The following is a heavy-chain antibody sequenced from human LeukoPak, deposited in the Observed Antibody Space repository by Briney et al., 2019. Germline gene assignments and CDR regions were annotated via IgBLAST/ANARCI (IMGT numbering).Heavy chain of an antibody. CDR3: AKDQSKIIAAAGTTDY. CDR1: GFTFSSYA. D-gene: IGHD6-13*01. V-gene: IGHV3-23*01. Sequence: GGSLRLSCAASGFTFSSYAMSWVRQAPGKGLEWVSAISGSGGSTYYADSVEGRFTISRDNSKNTLYLQMNSLRAEDTAVYYCAKDQSKIIAAAGTTDYWGQGTLVTVSS. CDR2: ISGSGGST. J-gene: IGHJ4*02.